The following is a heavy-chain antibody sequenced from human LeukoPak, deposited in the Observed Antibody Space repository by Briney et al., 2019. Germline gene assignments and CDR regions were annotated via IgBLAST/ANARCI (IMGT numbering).Heavy chain of an antibody. CDR1: GFTFSGYW. CDR2: ISSSGSTI. V-gene: IGHV3-11*01. Sequence: KTGGSLRLSCAASGFTFSGYWMSWVRQAPGKGLEWVSYISSSGSTIYYADSVKGRFTISRDNAKNSLYLQMNSLRAEDTAVYYCARDLGSSSWYPVGPGNWFDPWGQGTLVTVSS. CDR3: ARDLGSSSWYPVGPGNWFDP. D-gene: IGHD6-13*01. J-gene: IGHJ5*02.